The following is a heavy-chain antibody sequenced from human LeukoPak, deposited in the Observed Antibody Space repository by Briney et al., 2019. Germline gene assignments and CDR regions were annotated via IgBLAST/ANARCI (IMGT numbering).Heavy chain of an antibody. CDR2: IYYSGST. J-gene: IGHJ4*02. D-gene: IGHD4-17*01. Sequence: SETLSLTCTVSGGPISSYYWSWIRQPPGKGLEWIGYIYYSGSTNYNPSLKSRVTISVDTSKNQFSLKLSSVTAADTAVYYCARHPDYGDYHFDYWGQGTLVTVSS. CDR1: GGPISSYY. V-gene: IGHV4-59*08. CDR3: ARHPDYGDYHFDY.